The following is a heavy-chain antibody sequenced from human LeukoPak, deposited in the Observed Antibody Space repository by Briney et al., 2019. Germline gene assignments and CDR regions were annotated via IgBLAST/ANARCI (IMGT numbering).Heavy chain of an antibody. V-gene: IGHV4-59*08. CDR3: ARRSYGSASPLRMDV. Sequence: SETLSLTCTVSGGSISSYYWTWIRQPPGKGLEWIGYIYYSGSTNYNPSLKSRVTVSVDTSKNQFSLKLSSVTAADTAVYYCARRSYGSASPLRMDVWGQGTTVTVSS. D-gene: IGHD3-10*01. CDR1: GGSISSYY. CDR2: IYYSGST. J-gene: IGHJ6*02.